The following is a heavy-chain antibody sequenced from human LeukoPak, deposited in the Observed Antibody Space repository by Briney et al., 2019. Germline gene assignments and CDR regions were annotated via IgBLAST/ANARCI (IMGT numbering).Heavy chain of an antibody. V-gene: IGHV3-21*01. CDR1: GFIFSSYS. Sequence: GGSLRLSCAASGFIFSSYSMNWVRQAPGKGLEWVSSISSSSSYIYYADSVKGRFTISRDNAKNSLYLQMNSLRAEDTAVYYCARDVLMVRGVVIDYWGQGTLVTVSS. D-gene: IGHD3-10*01. CDR3: ARDVLMVRGVVIDY. CDR2: ISSSSSYI. J-gene: IGHJ4*02.